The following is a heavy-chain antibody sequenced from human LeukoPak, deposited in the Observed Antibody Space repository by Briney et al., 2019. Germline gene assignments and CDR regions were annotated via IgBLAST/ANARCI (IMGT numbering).Heavy chain of an antibody. CDR3: ARDVHGDYGSGWFDP. CDR2: IMPLFGTA. Sequence: GASVKVSCKTSGGTFNNSAISWVRQAPGQGLEWLGGIMPLFGTAGYAQKFQGRVTITKDESTRTVSLELTSLTSDDTAVYYCARDVHGDYGSGWFDPWGQGTLVSVSS. J-gene: IGHJ5*02. D-gene: IGHD4-17*01. V-gene: IGHV1-69*05. CDR1: GGTFNNSA.